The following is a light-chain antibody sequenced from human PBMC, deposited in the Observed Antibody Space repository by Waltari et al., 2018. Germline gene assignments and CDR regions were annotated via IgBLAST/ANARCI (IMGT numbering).Light chain of an antibody. J-gene: IGKJ4*01. CDR1: QSISNW. CDR2: KAS. V-gene: IGKV1-5*03. Sequence: DIQMTQSPSTLSASVGDRFTITCRASQSISNWLAWYQQKPGKAPKLLIYKASTLESGVPSRFSGSGSGTEFTLTISSQQADDFATYYCQQYNSYSLLTFGGGTKVEIK. CDR3: QQYNSYSLLT.